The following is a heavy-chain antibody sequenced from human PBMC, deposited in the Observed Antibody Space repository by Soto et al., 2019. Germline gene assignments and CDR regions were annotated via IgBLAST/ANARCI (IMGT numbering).Heavy chain of an antibody. J-gene: IGHJ6*04. CDR1: GFAVRHNY. CDR3: ARKHDSIPSGGDV. CDR2: IYSGGDT. Sequence: EVQLVESGGGLVQPGGSLRLSCTASGFAVRHNYMTWVRQAPGKGLEWVSLIYSGGDTAYADSVKGRFTISRHTSQNTLYLKMNSLRAEDTAVYYCARKHDSIPSGGDVWGKGTAVTVSS. D-gene: IGHD3-10*01. V-gene: IGHV3-53*04.